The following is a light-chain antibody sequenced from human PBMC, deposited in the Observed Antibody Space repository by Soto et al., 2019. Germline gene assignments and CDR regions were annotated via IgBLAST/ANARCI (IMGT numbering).Light chain of an antibody. J-gene: IGKJ4*01. Sequence: DIHITQSPSSLSASVGDRDTITCRASQSISTYLHWYQQKPGKAPNLLIYAASTLQSGVPSRFSGSGSGTDFTLTISSLQPEDFATYFCQHGYSTPLTFGGGTKVDI. CDR3: QHGYSTPLT. CDR1: QSISTY. CDR2: AAS. V-gene: IGKV1-39*01.